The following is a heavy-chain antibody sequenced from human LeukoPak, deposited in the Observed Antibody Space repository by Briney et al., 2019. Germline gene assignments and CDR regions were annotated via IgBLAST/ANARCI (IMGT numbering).Heavy chain of an antibody. CDR3: ARGPLNYYDSSGYVDY. Sequence: SETLSLTCTVSGGSISSGGYYWSWIRQHPGKGLEWIGYIYYSGSTHYNPSLKSRVTISVDTSKNQFSLKLSSATAADTAVYYCARGPLNYYDSSGYVDYWGQGTLVTVSS. CDR1: GGSISSGGYY. CDR2: IYYSGST. V-gene: IGHV4-31*03. J-gene: IGHJ4*02. D-gene: IGHD3-22*01.